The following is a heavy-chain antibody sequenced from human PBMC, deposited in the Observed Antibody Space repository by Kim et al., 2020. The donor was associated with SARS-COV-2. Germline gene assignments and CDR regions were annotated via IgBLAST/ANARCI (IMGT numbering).Heavy chain of an antibody. CDR3: ARFSRHLSLTY. CDR2: INHSGST. D-gene: IGHD3-9*01. J-gene: IGHJ4*02. Sequence: SETLSLTCAVYGGSFSGYYWSWIRQPPGKGLEWIGEINHSGSTNYNPSLKSRVTISVDTSKNQFSLKLSSVTAADTAVYYCARFSRHLSLTYWGQGTLVT. CDR1: GGSFSGYY. V-gene: IGHV4-34*01.